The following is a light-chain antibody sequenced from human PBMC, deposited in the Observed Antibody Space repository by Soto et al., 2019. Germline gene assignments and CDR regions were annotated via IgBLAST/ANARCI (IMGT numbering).Light chain of an antibody. CDR1: QSVSSS. CDR3: QQRSNWPPEVT. CDR2: DAS. J-gene: IGKJ3*01. V-gene: IGKV3-11*01. Sequence: EIVLTQSPDTLSLSPGERATLSCRASQSVSSSLAWYQQKPGQAPRLLIYDASKRATGIPARFSGSGSGTDFTLTISSLEPEDFAVYYCQQRSNWPPEVTFGPWTKVDIK.